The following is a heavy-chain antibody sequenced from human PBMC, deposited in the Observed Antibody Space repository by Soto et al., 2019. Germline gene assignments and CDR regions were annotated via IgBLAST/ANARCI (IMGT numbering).Heavy chain of an antibody. J-gene: IGHJ4*02. CDR1: GGSINSGGYY. CDR3: ARSDYNSKVYGY. D-gene: IGHD4-17*01. CDR2: INYSGST. Sequence: SETLSLTCTVSGGSINSGGYYWSWIRQHPGKGPEWIEYINYSGSTNYNASLKSRVIISRDTSKNQLSLNLSSVTAADTAIYCCARSDYNSKVYGYWGQGTLVTVSS. V-gene: IGHV4-31*03.